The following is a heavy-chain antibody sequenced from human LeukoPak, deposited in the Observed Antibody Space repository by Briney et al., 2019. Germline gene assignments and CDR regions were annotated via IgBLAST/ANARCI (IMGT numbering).Heavy chain of an antibody. Sequence: GGSLRLSCAASGFTFDDYAMHWVRQAPGKGLEWVSGISWNSGSIGYADSVKGRFTISRDNAKNSLYLQMNSLRVEDTAVYYCARAPEFDYWGQGTLVTVAS. J-gene: IGHJ4*02. CDR2: ISWNSGSI. CDR3: ARAPEFDY. CDR1: GFTFDDYA. V-gene: IGHV3-9*01.